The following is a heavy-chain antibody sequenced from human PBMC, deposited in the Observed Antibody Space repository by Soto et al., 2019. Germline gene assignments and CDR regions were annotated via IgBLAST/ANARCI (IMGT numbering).Heavy chain of an antibody. CDR3: ARARDSEYYYYYYGMDV. D-gene: IGHD2-15*01. V-gene: IGHV1-69*12. J-gene: IGHJ6*02. Sequence: QVQLVQSGAEVKKPGSSVKVSCKASGGTFSSYAISWVRQAPGQGLEWMGGIIPIFGTANYAQKFQGRVTITADESTSTAYMELRSLRSEDTAVYYCARARDSEYYYYYYGMDVWGQGTTVTVSS. CDR2: IIPIFGTA. CDR1: GGTFSSYA.